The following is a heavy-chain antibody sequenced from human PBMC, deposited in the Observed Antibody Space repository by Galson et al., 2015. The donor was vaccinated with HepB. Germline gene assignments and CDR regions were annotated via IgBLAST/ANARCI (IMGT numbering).Heavy chain of an antibody. Sequence: SVKVSCKASGYTFTSYAMHWVRQAPEQRLEWMGWINAGNGNTKYSQKFQGRVTITRDTSASTAYMELSSLRSEDTAVYYCARERYGSGWDGRSYWYFDLWGRGTLVTVSS. CDR3: ARERYGSGWDGRSYWYFDL. CDR1: GYTFTSYA. V-gene: IGHV1-3*01. D-gene: IGHD6-19*01. J-gene: IGHJ2*01. CDR2: INAGNGNT.